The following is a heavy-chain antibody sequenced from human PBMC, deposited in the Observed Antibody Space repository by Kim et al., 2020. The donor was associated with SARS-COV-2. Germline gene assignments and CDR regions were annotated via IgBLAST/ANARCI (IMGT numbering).Heavy chain of an antibody. CDR2: ISSSASAT. CDR1: GFIFSDYY. V-gene: IGHV3-11*01. Sequence: GGSLRLSCEASGFIFSDYYMTWIRQAPGKGLEWLSYISSSASATYYADSLKGRFTISRDNAKNSLVLQMNSLRGEDTAVYYCAREKDWYFDLWGRGTLVTVSS. J-gene: IGHJ2*01. CDR3: AREKDWYFDL.